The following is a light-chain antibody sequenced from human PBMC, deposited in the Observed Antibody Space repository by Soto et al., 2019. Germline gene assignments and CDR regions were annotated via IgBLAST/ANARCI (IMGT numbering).Light chain of an antibody. J-gene: IGKJ2*01. CDR2: WAS. V-gene: IGKV4-1*01. CDR3: QQYYTTPPA. Sequence: DIVMTQSPDSLAVSLGERATINCKSSQSVLYSSNNRNYLAWYQQKPGQPPKLLIYWASTRESGVPDRFSGSGSGTDFTLTISSLQPDDVAVYYCQQYYTTPPAFGQGTKLEIK. CDR1: QSVLYSSNNRNY.